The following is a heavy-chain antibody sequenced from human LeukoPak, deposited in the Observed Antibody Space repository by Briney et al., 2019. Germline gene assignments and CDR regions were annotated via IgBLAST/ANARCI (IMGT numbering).Heavy chain of an antibody. CDR2: ISSSSSSI. Sequence: PGRSLRLSCAASGFTFNTYSMDWVRQAPGKGLEWVSSISSSSSSIYYAGSVKGRFTISRDNAKNSLYLQMNSLRAEDTAVYYCAREAYYGSGSYGLWGQGALVTVSS. D-gene: IGHD3-10*01. CDR3: AREAYYGSGSYGL. J-gene: IGHJ4*02. CDR1: GFTFNTYS. V-gene: IGHV3-21*01.